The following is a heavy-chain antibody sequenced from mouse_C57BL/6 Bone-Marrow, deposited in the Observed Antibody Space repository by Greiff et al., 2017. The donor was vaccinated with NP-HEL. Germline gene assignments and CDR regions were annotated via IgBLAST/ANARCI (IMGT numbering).Heavy chain of an antibody. CDR3: ARFSHYYGSSYDY. Sequence: VQRVESGAELARPGASVKLSCKASGYTFTSYGISWVKQRTGQGLEWIGEIYPRSGNTYYNEKFKGKATLTADKSSSTAYMELRSLTSEDSAVYFCARFSHYYGSSYDYWGQGTTLTVSS. CDR1: GYTFTSYG. CDR2: IYPRSGNT. V-gene: IGHV1-81*01. J-gene: IGHJ2*01. D-gene: IGHD1-1*01.